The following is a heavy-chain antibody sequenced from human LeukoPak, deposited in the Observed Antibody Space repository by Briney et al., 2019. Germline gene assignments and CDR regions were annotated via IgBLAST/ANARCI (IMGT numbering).Heavy chain of an antibody. D-gene: IGHD5-24*01. CDR1: GGSFSGYY. J-gene: IGHJ4*02. CDR2: INHSGST. CDR3: ASPPRRDGYNCY. Sequence: PSETLSLTCAVYGGSFSGYYWSWIRQPPGKGLEWIGEINHSGSTYYNPSLKSRVTISVDTSKNQFSLKLSSVTAADTAVYYCASPPRRDGYNCYWGQGTLVTVSS. V-gene: IGHV4-34*01.